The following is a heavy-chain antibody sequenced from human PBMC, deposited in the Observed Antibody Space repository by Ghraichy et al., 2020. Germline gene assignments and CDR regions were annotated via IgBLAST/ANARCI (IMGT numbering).Heavy chain of an antibody. CDR1: GFTLSGFS. CDR3: ARGSRVVRFYYYDGMDV. V-gene: IGHV3-48*02. J-gene: IGHJ6*02. D-gene: IGHD2-21*01. CDR2: ITSSSRTK. Sequence: GGSLRLSCVGSGFTLSGFSMNWVRQSPGKGLEWVGYITSSSRTKSYADSVKGRFTISRDNGQNSLYLQMYSLRDEDTAVYYCARGSRVVRFYYYDGMDVWGQGATDTVSS.